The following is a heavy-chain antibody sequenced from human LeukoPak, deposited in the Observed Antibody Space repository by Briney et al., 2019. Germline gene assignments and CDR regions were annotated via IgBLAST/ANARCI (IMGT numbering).Heavy chain of an antibody. CDR3: ARDGLRRPGDGYNPTARFDP. CDR1: GFTFTSYY. Sequence: ASVKVSCKASGFTFTSYYMHWVRQAPGQGLEWMGIINPSGGSTSYPQKFQGRVTMTRDTSTSTVYMELSSLRSEDTAVYYCARDGLRRPGDGYNPTARFDPWGQGTLVTVSS. J-gene: IGHJ5*02. V-gene: IGHV1-46*01. D-gene: IGHD5-24*01. CDR2: INPSGGST.